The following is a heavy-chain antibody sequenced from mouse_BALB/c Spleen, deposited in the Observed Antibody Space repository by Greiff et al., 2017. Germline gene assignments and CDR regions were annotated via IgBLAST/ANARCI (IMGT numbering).Heavy chain of an antibody. CDR2: ISSGSSTI. J-gene: IGHJ1*01. Sequence: EVMLVESGGGLVQPGGSRKLSCAASGFTFSSFGMHWVRQAPEKGLEWVAYISSGSSTIYYADTVKGRFTISRDNPKNTLFLQMTSLRSEDTAMYYCARSGLYYGNFNWYFDVWGAGTTVTVSS. CDR1: GFTFSSFG. V-gene: IGHV5-17*02. CDR3: ARSGLYYGNFNWYFDV. D-gene: IGHD2-1*01.